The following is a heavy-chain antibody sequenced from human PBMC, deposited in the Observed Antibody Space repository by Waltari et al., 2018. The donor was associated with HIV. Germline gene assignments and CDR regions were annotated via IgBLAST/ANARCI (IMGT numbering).Heavy chain of an antibody. J-gene: IGHJ4*01. CDR2: ISAYNGNT. CDR1: GYTFTSYG. D-gene: IGHD3-10*01. Sequence: QVQLVQSGAEMKKPGASVKVSCKASGYTFTSYGINWVRQAPGQGLEWMGWISAYNGNTDYAQKLQGRVTMTTDTSTSTAYMELRSLRSDDTAVYYCARDRTYYYASGNYYRALGYWGQEPWSPSPQ. CDR3: ARDRTYYYASGNYYRALGY. V-gene: IGHV1-18*01.